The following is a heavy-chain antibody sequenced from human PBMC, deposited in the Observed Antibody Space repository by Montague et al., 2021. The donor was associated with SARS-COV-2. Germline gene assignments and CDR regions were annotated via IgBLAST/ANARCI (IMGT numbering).Heavy chain of an antibody. J-gene: IGHJ3*02. D-gene: IGHD1-26*01. Sequence: SLRLSCAASGFIFSSYAFHWVRQAPGKGLEWVAIISYDGRKKYYEDPVEGRFTISRDTSRNMLYLQMNSLRSEDTATYYCAREGFPISTSDPVGAFDIWGQGTMVTVSS. CDR3: AREGFPISTSDPVGAFDI. CDR2: ISYDGRKK. V-gene: IGHV3-30*04. CDR1: GFIFSSYA.